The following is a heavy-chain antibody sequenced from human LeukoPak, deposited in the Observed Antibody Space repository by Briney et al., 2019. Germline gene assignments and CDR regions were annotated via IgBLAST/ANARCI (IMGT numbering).Heavy chain of an antibody. CDR2: ISGSGGST. J-gene: IGHJ5*02. Sequence: PGGSLRLPCAASGFTFSSYAMSWVRQAPGKGLEWVSAISGSGGSTYYADSVKGRFTISRDNSKNTLYLQMNSLRAEDTAVYYCAKDSSVAGGNWFDPWGQGTLVTVSS. D-gene: IGHD6-19*01. V-gene: IGHV3-23*01. CDR3: AKDSSVAGGNWFDP. CDR1: GFTFSSYA.